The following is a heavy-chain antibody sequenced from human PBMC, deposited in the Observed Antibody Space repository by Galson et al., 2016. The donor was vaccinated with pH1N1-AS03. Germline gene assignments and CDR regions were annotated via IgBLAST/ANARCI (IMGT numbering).Heavy chain of an antibody. V-gene: IGHV3-7*03. Sequence: SLRLSCAVSGFTFGSHWMSWVRQAPGKGLEWVANINKDGNEKYYVDSVKGRFAISRDNAKNSLYLQMNSLRAGDTAVYYSARDRTVVAASIIYYSGMDVWGQGTTVTGSS. CDR2: INKDGNEK. CDR3: ARDRTVVAASIIYYSGMDV. D-gene: IGHD2-2*01. CDR1: GFTFGSHW. J-gene: IGHJ6*02.